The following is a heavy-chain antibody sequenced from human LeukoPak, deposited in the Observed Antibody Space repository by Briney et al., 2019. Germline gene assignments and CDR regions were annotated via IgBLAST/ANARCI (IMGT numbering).Heavy chain of an antibody. CDR3: ARGRSGSLDY. D-gene: IGHD1-26*01. J-gene: IGHJ4*02. CDR2: IYCSGST. V-gene: IGHV4-39*01. CDR1: GGSISSSSYY. Sequence: SETLSLTCTVSGGSISSSSYYWGWIRQPPGKGLEWIGSIYCSGSTYYNPSLKSRVTISVDTSKNQFSLKLSSVTAADTAVYYCARGRSGSLDYWGQGTLVTVSS.